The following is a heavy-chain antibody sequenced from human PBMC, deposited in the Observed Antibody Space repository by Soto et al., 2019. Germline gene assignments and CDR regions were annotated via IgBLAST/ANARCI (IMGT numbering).Heavy chain of an antibody. CDR1: GFTFSSYA. J-gene: IGHJ4*02. CDR2: ISYDGSNK. V-gene: IGHV3-30-3*01. D-gene: IGHD6-19*01. Sequence: GGSLRLSCAASGFTFSSYAMHWVRQAPGKGLEWVAVISYDGSNKYYADSVKGRFTISRDNSKNTLYLQMNSLRAEDTAVYYCAISGYNSGSLDYWGQGTLVTVSS. CDR3: AISGYNSGSLDY.